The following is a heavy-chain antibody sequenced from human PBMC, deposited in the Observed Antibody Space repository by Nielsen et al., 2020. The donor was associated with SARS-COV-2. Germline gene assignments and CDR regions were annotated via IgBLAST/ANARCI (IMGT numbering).Heavy chain of an antibody. CDR2: IIPIFGTA. V-gene: IGHV1-69*06. Sequence: WVRQAPGQGLEWMRGIIPIFGTANYAQKFQGRVTITADKSTSTAYMELSSLRSEDTAVYYCARGGSLFGVVIPNYYYYYGMDVWGQGTTVTVSS. J-gene: IGHJ6*02. D-gene: IGHD3-3*01. CDR3: ARGGSLFGVVIPNYYYYYGMDV.